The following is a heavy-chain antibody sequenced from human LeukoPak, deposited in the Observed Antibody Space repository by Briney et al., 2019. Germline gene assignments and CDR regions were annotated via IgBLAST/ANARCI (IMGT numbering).Heavy chain of an antibody. Sequence: GASVKVSCKASGYTFTGYYMHWVRQAPGLGLEWMGWINPNSGGTNYAQKFQGRVTMTRDTSISTAYMELSRLRSDDTAVYYCARDHEGISVAFDIWGQGTMVTVSS. CDR1: GYTFTGYY. CDR3: ARDHEGISVAFDI. V-gene: IGHV1-2*02. J-gene: IGHJ3*02. CDR2: INPNSGGT. D-gene: IGHD1-14*01.